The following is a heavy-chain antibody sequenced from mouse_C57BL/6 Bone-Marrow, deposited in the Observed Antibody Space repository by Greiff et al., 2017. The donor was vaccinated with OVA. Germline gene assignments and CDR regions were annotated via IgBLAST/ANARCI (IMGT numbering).Heavy chain of an antibody. Sequence: QVQLKESGAELVRPGASVKLSCKASGYTFTDYYINWVKQRPGQGLEWIARIYPGSGNTYYNEKFKGKATLTAEKSSSTAYMQLSSLTSEDSAVYFCARSAPYSLGMDYWGQGTSVTVSS. D-gene: IGHD2-10*01. J-gene: IGHJ4*01. CDR1: GYTFTDYY. CDR2: IYPGSGNT. V-gene: IGHV1-76*01. CDR3: ARSAPYSLGMDY.